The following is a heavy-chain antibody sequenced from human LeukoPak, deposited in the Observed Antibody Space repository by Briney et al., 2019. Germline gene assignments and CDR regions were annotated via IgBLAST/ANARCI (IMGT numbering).Heavy chain of an antibody. CDR2: ISWNSGSI. V-gene: IGHV3-9*01. CDR3: AKDLDSSGYYRGGPDY. D-gene: IGHD3-22*01. Sequence: PGRSLRLSCAASGFTFDDYAMHWVRQAPGKGLEWVSGISWNSGSIGYADSVKGRFTISRDNAKNSLYLQMNSLRAEDTALYCCAKDLDSSGYYRGGPDYWGQGTLVTVSS. CDR1: GFTFDDYA. J-gene: IGHJ4*02.